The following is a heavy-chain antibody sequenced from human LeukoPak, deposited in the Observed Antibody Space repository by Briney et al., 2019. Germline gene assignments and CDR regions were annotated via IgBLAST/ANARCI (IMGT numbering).Heavy chain of an antibody. CDR3: AKAGYSSGYYRFDY. CDR1: GFTFSSYA. D-gene: IGHD3-22*01. J-gene: IGHJ4*02. V-gene: IGHV3-23*01. CDR2: ISGSGGST. Sequence: GGSLRLSCAASGFTFSSYAMSWVRQAPGKGLELVSAISGSGGSTHYVDSVKGRFTISRDNSKNTLYLQMNSLRAEDTAVYYCAKAGYSSGYYRFDYWGQGTLVTVSS.